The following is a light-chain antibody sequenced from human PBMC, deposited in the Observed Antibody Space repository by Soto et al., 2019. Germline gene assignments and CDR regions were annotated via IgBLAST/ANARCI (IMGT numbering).Light chain of an antibody. CDR3: QRYDSLRT. Sequence: IGLTQSPGTLSLSPGERATLSCRASQSVRSNFLAWYQQKPGQAPRLLIYGASNRATGIPDRFSGSGSGTDFTLTITRLEAEDFAMYYCQRYDSLRTFGQGTKVDIK. CDR2: GAS. CDR1: QSVRSNF. V-gene: IGKV3-20*01. J-gene: IGKJ1*01.